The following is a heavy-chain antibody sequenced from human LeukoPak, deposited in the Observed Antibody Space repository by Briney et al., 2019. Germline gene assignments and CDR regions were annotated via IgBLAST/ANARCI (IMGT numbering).Heavy chain of an antibody. CDR3: ARDRAGVGDY. J-gene: IGHJ4*02. V-gene: IGHV3-64*01. Sequence: PGGSLRLSCAASGFTFSTYAMHWVRQAPGKGLEYVSSITSNGDNTYYANSVKGRFTISRDNSKDTLYLQMGSLRPEDMAVYYRARDRAGVGDYWGQGTLVTVSS. D-gene: IGHD2-8*01. CDR1: GFTFSTYA. CDR2: ITSNGDNT.